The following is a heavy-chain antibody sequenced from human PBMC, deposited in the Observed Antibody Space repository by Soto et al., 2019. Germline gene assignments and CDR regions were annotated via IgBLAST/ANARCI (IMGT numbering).Heavy chain of an antibody. V-gene: IGHV1-18*01. CDR3: VLDTDYDHSSGPAPWEY. CDR1: GYSFTTYG. D-gene: IGHD6-19*01. J-gene: IGHJ4*02. Sequence: QIQLVQSGTEVKRSGASVQVSCKTTGYSFTTYGLSWVRQAPGRVLEWVGWISGHNGNTKYAQKFQGTVILTTDTPTTTGYMEIKRLSSDDTDVYACVLDTDYDHSSGPAPWEYWGQGTQVTVSS. CDR2: ISGHNGNT.